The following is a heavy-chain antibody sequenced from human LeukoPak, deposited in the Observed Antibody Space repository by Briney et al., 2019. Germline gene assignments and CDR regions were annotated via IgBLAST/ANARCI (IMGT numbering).Heavy chain of an antibody. CDR1: GYTFNTYG. V-gene: IGHV1-18*01. CDR2: VNTDTGDT. D-gene: IGHD2-21*02. Sequence: ASVKVSCKAFGYTFNTYGIIWVRQAPGQGPQWMGRVNTDTGDTYYAQNLQGRVAMTRDTSTSTAYMELMSLRSDDTAVYYCARKRCKGDCYLFDPWGQGTLVTVSS. CDR3: ARKRCKGDCYLFDP. J-gene: IGHJ5*02.